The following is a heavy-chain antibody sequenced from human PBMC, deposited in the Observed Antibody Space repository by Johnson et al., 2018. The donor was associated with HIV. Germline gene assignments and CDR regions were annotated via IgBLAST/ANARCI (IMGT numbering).Heavy chain of an antibody. D-gene: IGHD1-14*01. CDR3: PVDTEAFDI. V-gene: IGHV3-30*02. J-gene: IGHJ3*02. Sequence: QVQLVESGGGVVQPGRSLRLSCAASGFTFNSYGMHWVRQAPGKGLEWVAFIRYDGSNKYYADSVKGRFTISRDNSKNTLYLQMNSLRAEDTAVYYCPVDTEAFDIWGQGTMVTVSS. CDR2: IRYDGSNK. CDR1: GFTFNSYG.